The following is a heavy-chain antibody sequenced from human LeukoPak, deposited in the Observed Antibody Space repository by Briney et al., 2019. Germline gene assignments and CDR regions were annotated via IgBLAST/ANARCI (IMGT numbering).Heavy chain of an antibody. CDR1: GFTFTRSA. D-gene: IGHD1-26*01. CDR2: IQYDGDNK. V-gene: IGHV3-30*02. CDR3: AKRWDSTWSYFDL. J-gene: IGHJ4*02. Sequence: PGGSLRLSCVASGFTFTRSAMHWVRQAPDKGLEWVAFIQYDGDNKYYADSVKGRFTISRDDSQNTLYLQMNSLTVEDTAVYYCAKRWDSTWSYFDLWGQGTLVTVSS.